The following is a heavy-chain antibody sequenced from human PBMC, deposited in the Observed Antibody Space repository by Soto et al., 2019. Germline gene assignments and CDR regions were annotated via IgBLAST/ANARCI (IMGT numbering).Heavy chain of an antibody. CDR1: GFTFSTYD. CDR3: AREAITVGGTWWFDP. Sequence: GGSLRLFCAASGFTFSTYDMHWVRQAAGKGLEWVSGIAVNGDTYYIDSVKGRFTISRENAKNSLYLQMNSLGAEDTAVYYCAREAITVGGTWWFDPWGQGTLVTVSS. CDR2: IAVNGDT. J-gene: IGHJ5*02. D-gene: IGHD6-19*01. V-gene: IGHV3-13*01.